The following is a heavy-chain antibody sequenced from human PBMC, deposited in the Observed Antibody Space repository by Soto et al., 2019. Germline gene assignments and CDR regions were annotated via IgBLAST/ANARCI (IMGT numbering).Heavy chain of an antibody. CDR1: GGSISSYY. Sequence: SENLSLTCTVSGGSISSYYWSWIRQPPGKGLEWIGYIYYSGSTNYNPSLKSRVTISVDTSKNQFSLKLSSVTAADTAVYYCARVCDARGYSYGYFDYRGQGTVVTLSS. D-gene: IGHD5-18*01. V-gene: IGHV4-59*01. CDR3: ARVCDARGYSYGYFDY. J-gene: IGHJ4*02. CDR2: IYYSGST.